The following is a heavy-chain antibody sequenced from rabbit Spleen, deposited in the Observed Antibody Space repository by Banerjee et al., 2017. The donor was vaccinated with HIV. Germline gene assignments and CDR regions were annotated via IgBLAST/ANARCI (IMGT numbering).Heavy chain of an antibody. D-gene: IGHD2-1*01. CDR3: ARGSATMTMVITGFYFNL. CDR1: GVSLNDKDV. V-gene: IGHV1S45*01. J-gene: IGHJ4*01. Sequence: EQLEESGGGLVKPEGSLTLTCKASGVSLNDKDVMCWVRQAPGKGLEWIACIDTGSSGFTYFASWAKGRFTISKTSSTTVTLQVTSLTAADTATYFCARGSATMTMVITGFYFNLWGPGTLVTVS. CDR2: IDTGSSGFT.